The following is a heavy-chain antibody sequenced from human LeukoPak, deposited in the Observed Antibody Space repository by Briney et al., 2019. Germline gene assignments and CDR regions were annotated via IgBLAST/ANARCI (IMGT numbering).Heavy chain of an antibody. V-gene: IGHV3-48*03. CDR3: ARGADYGDYSPSFDY. D-gene: IGHD4-17*01. Sequence: GGSLRLSCAASGFTFSSYEMNWVRQAPGKGLEWVSYISSSGSTIYYADSVKGRFTISRDNAKNSLCLQMNSLRAEDTAVYYCARGADYGDYSPSFDYWGQGTLVTVSS. CDR2: ISSSGSTI. J-gene: IGHJ4*02. CDR1: GFTFSSYE.